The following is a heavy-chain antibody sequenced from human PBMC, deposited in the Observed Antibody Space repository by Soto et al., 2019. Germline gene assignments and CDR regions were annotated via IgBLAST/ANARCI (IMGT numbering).Heavy chain of an antibody. Sequence: QVQLVESGGGVVQPGRSLRLSCAASGFTFRNHAMHWVRQAPGMGLEWVGLIWYDGTSKYYADSVQGRFTISRDNSKNTLYLEMNSLRVEDTAIYYCARDQGVVIIKDHWGQGTLVTVSS. J-gene: IGHJ4*02. CDR1: GFTFRNHA. D-gene: IGHD6-6*01. CDR2: IWYDGTSK. CDR3: ARDQGVVIIKDH. V-gene: IGHV3-33*08.